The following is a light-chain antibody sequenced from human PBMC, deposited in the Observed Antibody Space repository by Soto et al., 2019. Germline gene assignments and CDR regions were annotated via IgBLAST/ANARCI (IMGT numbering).Light chain of an antibody. V-gene: IGLV2-14*01. CDR2: EVT. Sequence: QSALTQPASVSGSPGQSITISCTGTSSDVGSYNYVSWYQQHPGKAPQLMIYEVTNRPSGVSNRFSGSKSGNMASLTISGLQAEDEGDYYCSSYISSSSVVFGGGTKLTVL. CDR3: SSYISSSSVV. CDR1: SSDVGSYNY. J-gene: IGLJ2*01.